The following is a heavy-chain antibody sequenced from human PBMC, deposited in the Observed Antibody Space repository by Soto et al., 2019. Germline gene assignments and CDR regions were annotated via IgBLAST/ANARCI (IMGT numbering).Heavy chain of an antibody. Sequence: QVQLVESGGGVVQPGRSLRLSCAASGFTFSSYGMHWVRQAPGKGLEWVAVIWYDGSNKYYADSGKGRFTISRDNSKNTRYQQMNSMRAEDTAVYYCARDADRGYTWCYDFWSGSEWFDPWGQGTLVTVSS. V-gene: IGHV3-33*01. CDR3: ARDADRGYTWCYDFWSGSEWFDP. CDR1: GFTFSSYG. D-gene: IGHD3-3*01. J-gene: IGHJ5*02. CDR2: IWYDGSNK.